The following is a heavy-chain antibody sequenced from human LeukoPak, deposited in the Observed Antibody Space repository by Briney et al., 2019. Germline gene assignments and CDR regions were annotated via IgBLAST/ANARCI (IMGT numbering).Heavy chain of an antibody. J-gene: IGHJ6*03. CDR3: ARDKATDYYDFWSGKKYYYYYYMDV. V-gene: IGHV1-46*01. CDR2: INPSGGST. CDR1: GYTFTSYY. Sequence: ASVKVSCKASGYTFTSYYMHWVRQAPGQGLEWMGIINPSGGSTSYAQKFQGRVTMTRDMSTSTVYMELSSLRSEDTAVYYCARDKATDYYDFWSGKKYYYYYYMDVWGKGTTVTVSS. D-gene: IGHD3-3*01.